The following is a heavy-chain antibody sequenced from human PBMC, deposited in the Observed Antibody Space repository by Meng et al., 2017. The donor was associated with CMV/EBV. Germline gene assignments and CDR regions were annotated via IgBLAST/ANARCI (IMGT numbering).Heavy chain of an antibody. Sequence: VQLVESGGGVVQPGRSLRLSCAASGFTFSSYAMHWVRQAPGKGLEWVAVISYDGSNKYYADSVKGRFTISRDNSKNTLYLQMNSLRSDDTAVYYCARGGRYYYDSSGYCDYWGQGTLVTVSS. CDR2: ISYDGSNK. D-gene: IGHD3-22*01. J-gene: IGHJ4*02. CDR3: ARGGRYYYDSSGYCDY. CDR1: GFTFSSYA. V-gene: IGHV3-30-3*01.